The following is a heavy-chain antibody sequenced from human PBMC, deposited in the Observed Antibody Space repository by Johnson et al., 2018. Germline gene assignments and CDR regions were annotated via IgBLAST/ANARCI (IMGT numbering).Heavy chain of an antibody. CDR1: GVSISDFY. J-gene: IGHJ6*03. CDR2: IYYTGST. Sequence: QVQLQQWGAGLLKPSETLSVTCTVSGVSISDFYWSWIRQPPGKGLEWIGYIYYTGSTDYNPSLKSRVTISGDTSKNQFSLKLTSVTAADTAVYYCARLLGGYSKGYGYYYMDVGGKGTAVTVSS. V-gene: IGHV4-59*01. CDR3: ARLLGGYSKGYGYYYMDV. D-gene: IGHD5-18*01.